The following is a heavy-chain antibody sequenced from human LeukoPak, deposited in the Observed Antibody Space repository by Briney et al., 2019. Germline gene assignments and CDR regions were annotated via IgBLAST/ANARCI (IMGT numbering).Heavy chain of an antibody. V-gene: IGHV3-30*02. D-gene: IGHD3-10*01. CDR1: GFTFSNYG. CDR2: IRYDGSNK. Sequence: GGSLRLSCAASGFTFSNYGIHWVRQAPGKGLEWVAFIRYDGSNKYYADSVKGRFTISRDNSKNTLYLQMNSLRAEDTAVYYCARDRRARGLWFGEARGYWGQGTQVTVSS. J-gene: IGHJ4*02. CDR3: ARDRRARGLWFGEARGY.